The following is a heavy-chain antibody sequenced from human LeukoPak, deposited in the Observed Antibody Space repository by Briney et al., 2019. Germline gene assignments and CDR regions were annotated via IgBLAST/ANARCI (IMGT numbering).Heavy chain of an antibody. Sequence: SQTLSLTCTGSGGSISSYYWSWIRQPPGKGLGWIGYIYYSGSTNYNPSLKSRVTISVDTSQNQFSLKLSSVTAADTAVYYCARAVSGDFWSGYYSPHYYYYMDVWGKETTVTVSS. CDR3: ARAVSGDFWSGYYSPHYYYYMDV. D-gene: IGHD3-3*01. V-gene: IGHV4-59*01. J-gene: IGHJ6*03. CDR1: GGSISSYY. CDR2: IYYSGST.